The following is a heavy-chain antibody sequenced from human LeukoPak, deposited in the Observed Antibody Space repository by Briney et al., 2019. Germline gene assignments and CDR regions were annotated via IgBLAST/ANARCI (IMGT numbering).Heavy chain of an antibody. Sequence: GGSLRLSCVPSTFTFSAYWMSWVRQAPGKGLEWVANMKEDGSEIYYVDSVKGRFTISRDNGKNSLYLQMNDLRVEDTAVYYCARDRTMTADYWGRGTLVTVSS. CDR3: ARDRTMTADY. CDR1: TFTFSAYW. CDR2: MKEDGSEI. V-gene: IGHV3-7*01. D-gene: IGHD3-22*01. J-gene: IGHJ4*02.